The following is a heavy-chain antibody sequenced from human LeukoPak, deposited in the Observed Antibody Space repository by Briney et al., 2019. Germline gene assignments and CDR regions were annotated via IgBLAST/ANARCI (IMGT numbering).Heavy chain of an antibody. D-gene: IGHD1-1*01. CDR1: GFTFSAYY. Sequence: PGGSLRLSCAASGFTFSAYYMSWVRQATGKGLEWVSVLFGGGTIYYADSVHRRFTISKDHSKNTLYLQLNSLKAEDTAVDCCARGPRVATYCYLDFWGQGTRDRVSS. V-gene: IGHV3-53*01. J-gene: IGHJ4*02. CDR2: LFGGGTI. CDR3: ARGPRVATYCYLDF.